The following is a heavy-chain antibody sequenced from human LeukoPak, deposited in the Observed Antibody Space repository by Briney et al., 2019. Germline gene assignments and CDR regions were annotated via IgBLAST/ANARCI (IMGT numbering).Heavy chain of an antibody. J-gene: IGHJ2*01. D-gene: IGHD4-17*01. Sequence: GGSLRLSCAASGFTFSRFWMHWVRQAPGKGLVWVSRIKSDGTSTSYADSVKGRFTISRDNAKNTLYLQMNSLRAEDTAVYYCARGHGDFPVNYYFDLWGRGTLVTVSS. CDR3: ARGHGDFPVNYYFDL. CDR1: GFTFSRFW. CDR2: IKSDGTST. V-gene: IGHV3-74*01.